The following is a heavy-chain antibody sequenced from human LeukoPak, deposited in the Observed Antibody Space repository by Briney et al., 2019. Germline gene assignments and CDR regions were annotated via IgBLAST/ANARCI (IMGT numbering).Heavy chain of an antibody. D-gene: IGHD4-17*01. CDR2: SYYMSKWYN. CDR1: GDSLSSNSAA. J-gene: IGHJ6*02. Sequence: SRTLSLTCAISGDSLSSNSAAWTWLRQSPSRGLEWLGRSYYMSKWYNDYAVSAKSRITINPDTSKNQFSLQLNSVTPEDTAVYYCARDGYGDHSPYYGMDVWGQGTTVTLSS. CDR3: ARDGYGDHSPYYGMDV. V-gene: IGHV6-1*01.